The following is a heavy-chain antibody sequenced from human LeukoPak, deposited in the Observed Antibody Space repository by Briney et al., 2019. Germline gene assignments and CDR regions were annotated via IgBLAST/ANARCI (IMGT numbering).Heavy chain of an antibody. J-gene: IGHJ3*02. Sequence: ASVTVSCKASGYTFTGYYMHWVRQAPGQGLEWMGWINPNSGGTNYAQKFQGRVTMTRDTSISTAYMELSRLRSDDTAVYYCARVLAAAGISDAFDIWGQGTMVTVSS. CDR2: INPNSGGT. D-gene: IGHD6-13*01. CDR3: ARVLAAAGISDAFDI. CDR1: GYTFTGYY. V-gene: IGHV1-2*02.